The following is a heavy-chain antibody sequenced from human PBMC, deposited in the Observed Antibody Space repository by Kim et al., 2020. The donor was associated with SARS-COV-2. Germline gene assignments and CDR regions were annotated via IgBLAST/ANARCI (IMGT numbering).Heavy chain of an antibody. J-gene: IGHJ3*01. CDR3: ARDQVRGVVTYGLGAFGV. Sequence: GGSLRLSCAASAFAFGSYAMHWVRQAPGKGLEWVALMSHSGTNKYYIDSVKGRFTISRDNAKNTLYLYMNSLRAEDTAVYFCARDQVRGVVTYGLGAFGV. D-gene: IGHD3-10*01. CDR1: AFAFGSYA. CDR2: MSHSGTNK. V-gene: IGHV3-30*04.